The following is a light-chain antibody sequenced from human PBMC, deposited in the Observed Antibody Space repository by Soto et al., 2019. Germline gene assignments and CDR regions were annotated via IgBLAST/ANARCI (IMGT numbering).Light chain of an antibody. CDR2: DVS. CDR3: CSYAGSYNSV. Sequence: QSALAQPRSVSGSPGQSVTISCTGTSSDIGNYNDVSWYQQHPGKAPKLMIFDVSKRPSGVPDRFSGSKSGNTASLTISGLQAEDDADYPCCSYAGSYNSVFGTGTKVTVL. CDR1: SSDIGNYND. V-gene: IGLV2-11*01. J-gene: IGLJ1*01.